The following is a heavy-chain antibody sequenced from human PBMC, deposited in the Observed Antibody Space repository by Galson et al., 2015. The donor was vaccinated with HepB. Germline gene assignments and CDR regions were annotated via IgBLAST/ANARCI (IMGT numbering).Heavy chain of an antibody. CDR2: IDWDDDE. Sequence: PALVKPTQTLTLTCTFSGFSLSTSGMCVSWIRQPPGKALEWLARIDWDDDEYYSTSLKTRLTISKDTSKNQVVLTMTNMDPVDTATYYCARMNSSGWYEYYFDYWGQGTLVTVSS. V-gene: IGHV2-70*11. CDR3: ARMNSSGWYEYYFDY. CDR1: GFSLSTSGMC. D-gene: IGHD6-19*01. J-gene: IGHJ4*02.